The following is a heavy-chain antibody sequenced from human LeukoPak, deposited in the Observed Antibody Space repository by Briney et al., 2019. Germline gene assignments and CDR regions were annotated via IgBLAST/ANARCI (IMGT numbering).Heavy chain of an antibody. J-gene: IGHJ4*02. CDR1: GYTFTSYY. V-gene: IGHV1-46*01. D-gene: IGHD1-26*01. Sequence: ASVKVSCTASGYTFTSYYIHLVRQAPGRGLEWMGIINPIGGSTSYAQKFRDRLTMTRDTSTSTLYMELSSLRSEDTAVYYCAREPPPSYSGGREYYFDYWGQGTLVTVSS. CDR3: AREPPPSYSGGREYYFDY. CDR2: INPIGGST.